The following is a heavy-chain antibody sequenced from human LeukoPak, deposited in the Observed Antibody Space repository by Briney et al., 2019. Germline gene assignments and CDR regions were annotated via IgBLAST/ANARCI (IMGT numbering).Heavy chain of an antibody. CDR2: ISNGGGT. Sequence: GGSLRLSCAASGFTVSSYYMSWVRQAPGKGLESVSVISNGGGTYYADSVKGRFTISRDNSKNTVYLQMNSLRAEDTAVYYCAGDKTTGGWYEIDYWGQGTLVTVSS. D-gene: IGHD6-19*01. CDR1: GFTVSSYY. J-gene: IGHJ4*02. V-gene: IGHV3-53*01. CDR3: AGDKTTGGWYEIDY.